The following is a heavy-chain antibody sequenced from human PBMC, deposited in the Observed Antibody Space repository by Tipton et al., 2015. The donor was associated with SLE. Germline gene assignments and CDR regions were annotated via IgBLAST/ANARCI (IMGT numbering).Heavy chain of an antibody. CDR1: GYSISSHY. CDR3: AREPSWGGNAFDI. V-gene: IGHV4-59*11. D-gene: IGHD3-16*01. J-gene: IGHJ3*02. CDR2: IYYSGST. Sequence: TLSLTCAVSGYSISSHYWSWIRQPPGKGLEWIGYIYYSGSTNYNPSLKSRVTISVDTSKNQFSLKLSSVTAADTAVYYCAREPSWGGNAFDIWGQGTMVTVSS.